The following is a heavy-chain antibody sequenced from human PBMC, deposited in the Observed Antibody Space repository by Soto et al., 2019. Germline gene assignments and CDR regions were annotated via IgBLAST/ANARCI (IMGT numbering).Heavy chain of an antibody. CDR3: ARARQYYDCEFDP. J-gene: IGHJ5*02. V-gene: IGHV4-39*07. Sequence: PSETLSLTCTVSGGSISSSGYYWGWIRQPPGKGLEWIGTIYYSGSTYYNPSLKSRVTISVDTSKNQFSLKLSSVTAADTAIYFCARARQYYDCEFDPWGQGILVTVSS. D-gene: IGHD3-22*01. CDR1: GGSISSSGYY. CDR2: IYYSGST.